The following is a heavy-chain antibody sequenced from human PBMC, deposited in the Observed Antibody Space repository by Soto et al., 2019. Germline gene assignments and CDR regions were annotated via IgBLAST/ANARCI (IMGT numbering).Heavy chain of an antibody. J-gene: IGHJ4*02. Sequence: QVPLQQWGAGLLKPSETLSLTCAVYGGSFSGYYWSWIRQPPGKGLEWIGEINHSGSTNYNPSLKRRVTISVDMSKNQSSLKLSTVTSADTAVYYCARGSIRAQYDYWGQGTLVTVSS. V-gene: IGHV4-34*01. CDR1: GGSFSGYY. D-gene: IGHD3-10*01. CDR2: INHSGST. CDR3: ARGSIRAQYDY.